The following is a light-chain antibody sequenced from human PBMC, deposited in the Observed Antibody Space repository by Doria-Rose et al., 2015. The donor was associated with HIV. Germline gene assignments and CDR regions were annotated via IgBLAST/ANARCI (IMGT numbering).Light chain of an antibody. Sequence: TQSPGTLSLSPGERATLSCRASQRVKSSYLAWYQQKPGQAPSLLIYDASTRATGIPDRFSGSGSGTDFTLTISRLEPEDVAVYYCHQYGTSRGTFGQGTRLEIK. CDR1: QRVKSSY. V-gene: IGKV3-20*01. CDR2: DAS. CDR3: HQYGTSRGT. J-gene: IGKJ5*01.